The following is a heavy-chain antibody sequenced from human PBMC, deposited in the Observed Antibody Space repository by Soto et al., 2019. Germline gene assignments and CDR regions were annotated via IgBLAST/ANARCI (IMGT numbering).Heavy chain of an antibody. D-gene: IGHD3-10*01. CDR2: ITGGGGTT. Sequence: EVQLLESGGDLIQPGGSLRLSCVASGFSFSSYSMMWVRQAPGKGLEWVSTITGGGGTTYYADSVKGRFTTSRDNSKNALFLQMDSLRAEDTVVYYCAKECPFGSGNFGDYWGQGTLVTVS. J-gene: IGHJ4*02. CDR3: AKECPFGSGNFGDY. V-gene: IGHV3-23*01. CDR1: GFSFSSYS.